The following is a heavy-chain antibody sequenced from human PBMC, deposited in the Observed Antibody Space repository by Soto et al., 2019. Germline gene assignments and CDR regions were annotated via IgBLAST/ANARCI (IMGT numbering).Heavy chain of an antibody. J-gene: IGHJ4*02. D-gene: IGHD6-6*01. CDR2: TSYSGST. Sequence: PLQTLSLTCTVSGGSISNDKYYWTWIRQHPGKGLEWIGYTSYSGSTFYSASLKSRVTISVDTSKNQFSLKLSSVTAADTAVYYCARTVRLVRPSSSSPGAFHFDYWGQGTLVTVSS. CDR3: ARTVRLVRPSSSSPGAFHFDY. V-gene: IGHV4-30-4*08. CDR1: GGSISNDKYY.